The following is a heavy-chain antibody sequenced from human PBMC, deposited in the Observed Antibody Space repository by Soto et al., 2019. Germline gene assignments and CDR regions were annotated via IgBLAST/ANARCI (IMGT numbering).Heavy chain of an antibody. CDR3: ARDPPPHYSGYDWADY. Sequence: GGSLRLSCAASGFTFSSYSMNWVRQAPGKGLEWVSSISSSSSYIYYADSVKGRFTISRDNAKNSLYLQMNSLRAEDTAVYYCARDPPPHYSGYDWADYWGQGTLVTVSS. CDR1: GFTFSSYS. V-gene: IGHV3-21*01. CDR2: ISSSSSYI. D-gene: IGHD5-12*01. J-gene: IGHJ4*02.